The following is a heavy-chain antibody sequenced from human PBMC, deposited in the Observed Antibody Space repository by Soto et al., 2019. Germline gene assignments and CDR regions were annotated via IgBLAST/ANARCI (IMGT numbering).Heavy chain of an antibody. J-gene: IGHJ4*02. CDR1: GGTFSSYA. CDR2: IIPIFGTA. Sequence: ASVKVSCKASGGTFSSYAISWVRQAPGQGLEWMGGIIPIFGTANYAQKFQGRVTITADESTSTAYMELSSLRSEDTAVYYCAREGTTYGYLDYWGQGTLVTVSS. CDR3: AREGTTYGYLDY. D-gene: IGHD3-10*01. V-gene: IGHV1-69*13.